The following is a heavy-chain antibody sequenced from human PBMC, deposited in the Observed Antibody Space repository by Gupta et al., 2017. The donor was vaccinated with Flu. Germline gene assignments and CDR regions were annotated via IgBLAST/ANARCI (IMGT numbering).Heavy chain of an antibody. V-gene: IGHV4-30-4*08. D-gene: IGHD2-2*02. J-gene: IGHJ6*03. Sequence: QVQLQESGPGLVKPSQTLSVTSSVSGGSISSGDYYWTWIRQPPGKGLEWIGYIYDSGSTFYNPSLKSRIIMSADTSKNQFSLRLSSVTAAETAVYYCARIVVPSAIENYFYYIDVWGKGTAVTVSS. CDR2: IYDSGST. CDR3: ARIVVPSAIENYFYYIDV. CDR1: GGSISSGDYY.